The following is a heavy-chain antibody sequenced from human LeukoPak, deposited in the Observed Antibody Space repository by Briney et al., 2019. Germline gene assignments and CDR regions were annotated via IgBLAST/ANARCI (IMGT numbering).Heavy chain of an antibody. CDR1: GFTFSSYV. J-gene: IGHJ4*02. D-gene: IGHD2-2*01. CDR2: ISGIGRST. Sequence: PGGSLRLSCAAYGFTFSSYVMSWVRQAPGKGLEWVSAISGIGRSTYNADSEKGRFTVSRDNSKNTLYLQMNSLRAGDRGVYGCAKDLVPAAPWGPYYCAYGGQGTLVTVSS. CDR3: AKDLVPAAPWGPYYCAY. V-gene: IGHV3-23*01.